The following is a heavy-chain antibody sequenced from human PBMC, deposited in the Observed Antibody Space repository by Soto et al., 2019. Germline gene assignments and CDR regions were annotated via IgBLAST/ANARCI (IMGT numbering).Heavy chain of an antibody. CDR3: FNVDYY. CDR1: GFSFSTHY. Sequence: EEQLVESGGGLVQPGGSLRLSCAASGFSFSTHYMNWVRQTPGKGLEWVSSINRDSTVIKYADSVKGRFTISRDNARNSLSLQMNSLRAEDTATYYCFNVDYYVGPGTPVTVSS. V-gene: IGHV3-48*01. CDR2: INRDSTVI. J-gene: IGHJ4*02.